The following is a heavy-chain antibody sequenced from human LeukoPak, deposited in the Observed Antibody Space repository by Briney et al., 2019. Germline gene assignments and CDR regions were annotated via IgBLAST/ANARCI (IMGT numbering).Heavy chain of an antibody. Sequence: SETLSLTCTVSNDFISDYYWSWIRKLPGKGLEWIGYISNSGSTNYNPSLKSRVTISVDTSKNQFSLKLSSVTAADTAVYYCARFSYDYSTFDYWGQGTLVTVSS. J-gene: IGHJ4*02. CDR1: NDFISDYY. CDR3: ARFSYDYSTFDY. CDR2: ISNSGST. V-gene: IGHV4-59*01. D-gene: IGHD4-11*01.